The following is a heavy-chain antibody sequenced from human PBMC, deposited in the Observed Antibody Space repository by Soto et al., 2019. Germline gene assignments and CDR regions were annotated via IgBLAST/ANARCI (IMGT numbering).Heavy chain of an antibody. D-gene: IGHD3-22*01. CDR3: ARESGYYASSGPSDY. CDR1: DYTFTSYG. Sequence: QVQLVQSGAEVKKPGASVKVSCKASDYTFTSYGISWVRQAPGQGLEWMGWISAYNGNTNYAQKLQGRVTMTTDTSTSIADMELRSLRADDTAVYYCARESGYYASSGPSDYWGQGTLVTVSS. J-gene: IGHJ4*02. V-gene: IGHV1-18*01. CDR2: ISAYNGNT.